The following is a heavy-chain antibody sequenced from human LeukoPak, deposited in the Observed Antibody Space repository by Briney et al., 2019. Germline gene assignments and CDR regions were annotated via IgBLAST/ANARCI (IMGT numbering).Heavy chain of an antibody. Sequence: ASVKVSCKASGFTFTSSAMRWVRQARGQRLEWIGWIVVGSGNTNYAQKFQERVTITRDMSTSTAYMELSSLRSEDTAVYYCAAGYYYGSGSYYNQPWGQGTLVTVSS. CDR2: IVVGSGNT. D-gene: IGHD3-10*01. CDR3: AAGYYYGSGSYYNQP. J-gene: IGHJ5*02. CDR1: GFTFTSSA. V-gene: IGHV1-58*02.